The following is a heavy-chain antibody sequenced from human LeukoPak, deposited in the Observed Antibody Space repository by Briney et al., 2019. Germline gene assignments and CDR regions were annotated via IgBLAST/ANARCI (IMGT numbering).Heavy chain of an antibody. V-gene: IGHV1-69*13. J-gene: IGHJ3*02. CDR2: IIPIFGTA. D-gene: IGHD5-18*01. Sequence: SVKVSCKASGGTFSSYAISWVRQAPGQGREWMGGIIPIFGTANYAQKFQGRVTITADESTSTAYMELSSLRSEDTAVYYCARDSGYSYDPGDAXHIXXQGTXVTVSS. CDR1: GGTFSSYA. CDR3: ARDSGYSYDPGDAXHI.